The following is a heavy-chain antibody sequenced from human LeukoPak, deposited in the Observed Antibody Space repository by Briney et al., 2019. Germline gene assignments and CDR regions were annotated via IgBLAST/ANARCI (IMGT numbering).Heavy chain of an antibody. CDR2: ISSSSYI. D-gene: IGHD4-17*01. CDR1: GFTFSSYT. V-gene: IGHV3-21*01. J-gene: IGHJ4*02. Sequence: GGSLRLSCAASGFTFSSYTMNWVRQAPGKGLEWVSSISSSSYIYYADSLKGRFTISRDNAKNSLYLQMNSLRAEDTAVYYCARDTIDIGDFCGDYWGQGTLVTVSS. CDR3: ARDTIDIGDFCGDY.